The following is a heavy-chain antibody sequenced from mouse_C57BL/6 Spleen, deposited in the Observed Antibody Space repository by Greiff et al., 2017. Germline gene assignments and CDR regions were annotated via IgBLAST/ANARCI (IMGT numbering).Heavy chain of an antibody. D-gene: IGHD2-5*01. CDR1: GYAFTDYL. V-gene: IGHV1-54*01. CDR2: INPGSGGT. J-gene: IGHJ4*01. Sequence: VQLQQSGAELVRPGTSVTVSCKASGYAFTDYLLEWVKQRPGQGLEWIGVINPGSGGTNYNEKFKGKATLTADKSSSTAYMELSSLTSEDSAVYYCARREIAYDSNDYYAMDYWGQGTSVTVSS. CDR3: ARREIAYDSNDYYAMDY.